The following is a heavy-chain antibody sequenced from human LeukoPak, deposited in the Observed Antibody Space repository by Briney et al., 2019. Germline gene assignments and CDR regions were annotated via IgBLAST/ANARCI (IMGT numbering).Heavy chain of an antibody. CDR1: GYTLTELS. CDR3: ATFGGNSVGRVFWFDP. J-gene: IGHJ5*02. V-gene: IGHV1-24*01. D-gene: IGHD4-23*01. Sequence: GASVKVSCKVSGYTLTELSMHWVRQAPGKGLEWMGGFDPEDGETIYAQKFQGRVTMTEDTSTDTAYMELSSLRSEDTAVYYRATFGGNSVGRVFWFDPWGQGTLVTVSS. CDR2: FDPEDGET.